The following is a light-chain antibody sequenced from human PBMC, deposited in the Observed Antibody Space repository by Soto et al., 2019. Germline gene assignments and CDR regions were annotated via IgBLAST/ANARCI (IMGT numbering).Light chain of an antibody. J-gene: IGLJ1*01. V-gene: IGLV2-14*01. Sequence: QSALTQPASVSGSPGQSXTISCTGTSSDVGGYNYVSWYQQYPGKAPKLMIYDVSNRPSGVSNRFSGSKSGNTASLTISGLQAEDEADYYCTSYTTSSTLVFGTGTKVTVL. CDR2: DVS. CDR3: TSYTTSSTLV. CDR1: SSDVGGYNY.